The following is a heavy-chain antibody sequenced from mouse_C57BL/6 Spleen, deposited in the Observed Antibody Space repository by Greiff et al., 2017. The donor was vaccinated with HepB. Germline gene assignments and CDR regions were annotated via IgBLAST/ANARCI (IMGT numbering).Heavy chain of an antibody. V-gene: IGHV1-80*01. Sequence: VKLQESGAELVKPGASVKISCKASGYAFSSYWMNWVKQRPGKGLEWIGQIYPGDGDTNYNGKFKGKATLTADKSSSTAYMQLSSLTSEDSAVYFCARGGDYAAWFAYWGQGTLVTVSA. D-gene: IGHD2-4*01. CDR2: IYPGDGDT. CDR3: ARGGDYAAWFAY. CDR1: GYAFSSYW. J-gene: IGHJ3*01.